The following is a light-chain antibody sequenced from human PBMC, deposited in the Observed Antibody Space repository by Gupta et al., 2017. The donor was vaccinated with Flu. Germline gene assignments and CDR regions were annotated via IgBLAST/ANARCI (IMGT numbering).Light chain of an antibody. CDR3: QQRSRWVT. CDR2: DAS. J-gene: IGKJ4*01. Sequence: SPATLSLSPGEGATLSCRASQSVSTYLAWFQQKPGQAPRLLIYDASNRATGIPARFSGSGSGTDFTLTISSLEPEDFAVYYCQQRSRWVTFGGGTKVEIK. CDR1: QSVSTY. V-gene: IGKV3-11*01.